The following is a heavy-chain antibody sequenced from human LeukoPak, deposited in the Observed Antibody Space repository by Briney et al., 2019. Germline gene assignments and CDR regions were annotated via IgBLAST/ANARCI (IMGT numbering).Heavy chain of an antibody. J-gene: IGHJ4*02. CDR2: ISYSGST. D-gene: IGHD6-6*01. CDR3: ARHRLIPARTSYLDY. CDR1: GGSMSRPSYS. V-gene: IGHV4-39*01. Sequence: SETLSLTCTVPGGSMSRPSYSWGWIRQPPGKGLEWIGNISYSGSTDYNPSLKSRVTISVDTSKSHFSLKLSSVTAADTAVYYCARHRLIPARTSYLDYWGQGTQVTVSS.